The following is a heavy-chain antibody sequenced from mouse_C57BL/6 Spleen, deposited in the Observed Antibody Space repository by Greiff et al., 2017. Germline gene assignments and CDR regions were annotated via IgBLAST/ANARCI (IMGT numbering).Heavy chain of an antibody. V-gene: IGHV1-7*01. J-gene: IGHJ3*01. CDR2: INPSSGYT. Sequence: QVQLKQSGAELAKPGASVKLSCKASGYTFTSYWMHWVKQRPGQGLEWIGYINPSSGYTKYNQKVKDKATLTADKSSSTAYMQMSSLTYEDSAVYYCARWLTGTWFSYWGQVTLVTVSA. CDR3: ARWLTGTWFSY. CDR1: GYTFTSYW. D-gene: IGHD4-1*01.